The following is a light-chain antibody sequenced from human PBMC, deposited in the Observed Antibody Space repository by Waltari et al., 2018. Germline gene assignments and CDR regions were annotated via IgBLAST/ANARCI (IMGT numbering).Light chain of an antibody. CDR3: QQYNTYSS. J-gene: IGKJ2*03. Sequence: IPLTQSPFTLSASVLDTLIITCRASQSISNYLAWYQQKPGKAPKLLIYKASSSGSGVPSRFSGSGSGTEFTLTISSLQPDDSATYYCQQYNTYSSFGQGSKLEI. CDR1: QSISNY. V-gene: IGKV1-5*03. CDR2: KAS.